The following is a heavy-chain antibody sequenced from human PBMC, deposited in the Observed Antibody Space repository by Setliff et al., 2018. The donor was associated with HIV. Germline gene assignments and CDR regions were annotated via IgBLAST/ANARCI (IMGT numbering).Heavy chain of an antibody. CDR3: ARDPGDYDRKFDH. V-gene: IGHV4-59*01. Sequence: SETLSLTCSISGGSISFYYWNWLRRTPVKGLEWIAYTFDNGNTHYNPSLESQVTLSLDTSRNLCSLRLASVTAADTAVYYCARDPGDYDRKFDHWGQGALVTVSS. D-gene: IGHD3-22*01. CDR1: GGSISFYY. CDR2: TFDNGNT. J-gene: IGHJ4*02.